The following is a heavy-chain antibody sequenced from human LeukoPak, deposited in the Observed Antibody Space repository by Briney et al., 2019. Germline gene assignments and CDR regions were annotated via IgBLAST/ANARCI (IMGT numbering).Heavy chain of an antibody. D-gene: IGHD6-13*01. CDR3: ARVRSSSWLNFDF. CDR1: GFTFSSYS. CDR2: ISSSSSYI. J-gene: IGHJ4*02. Sequence: PGGSLRLSCAATGFTFSSYSMNRVRQAPGKGLEWVSSISSSSSYIYYADSVKGRFTISRDNAKNSLYLQMNSLRAEDTAVYYCARVRSSSWLNFDFWGQGTLVTVSS. V-gene: IGHV3-21*01.